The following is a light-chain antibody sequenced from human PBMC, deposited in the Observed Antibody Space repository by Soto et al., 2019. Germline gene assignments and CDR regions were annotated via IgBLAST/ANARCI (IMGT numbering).Light chain of an antibody. CDR2: KAS. J-gene: IGKJ1*01. CDR1: QSISSW. CDR3: QHYNNYLWT. V-gene: IGKV1-5*03. Sequence: DIPMTQSPSTLSASVGDRVTITCRASQSISSWLAWYQQKPGKAPKLLIYKASSLESGVPSRFSGSGSGTEFTLTISSLQPDDFATYYCQHYNNYLWTFGQGTKVEIK.